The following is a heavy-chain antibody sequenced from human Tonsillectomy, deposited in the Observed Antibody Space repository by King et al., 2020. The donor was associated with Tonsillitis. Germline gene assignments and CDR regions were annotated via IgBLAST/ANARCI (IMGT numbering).Heavy chain of an antibody. CDR2: VHPGDSDT. V-gene: IGHV5-51*01. CDR1: GYTFIKNW. D-gene: IGHD2-21*02. J-gene: IGHJ6*03. CDR3: ARLADCGGDCYSPVDYYYYYMDV. Sequence: VQLVESGAELKKPGESLKISCQVSGYTFIKNWIGWVRQMPGKGLEWMGIVHPGDSDTRYSPSFQGQVTISADQSSSTAYLQWTSLKASDTAMYYCARLADCGGDCYSPVDYYYYYMDVWGKGTAVTVS.